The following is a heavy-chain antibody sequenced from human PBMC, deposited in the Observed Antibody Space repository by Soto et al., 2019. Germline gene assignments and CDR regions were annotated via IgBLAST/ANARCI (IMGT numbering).Heavy chain of an antibody. CDR1: GFTFDDYT. V-gene: IGHV3-43*01. Sequence: EVQLVESGGVVVQPGGSLRLSCAASGFTFDDYTMHWVRQAPGKGLEWVSLISWDGGSTYYADSVKGRFTISRDNSKNSLYLQMTSLRTEDTALYYCAKDESDYFDYWGQGTLVTVSS. J-gene: IGHJ4*02. CDR3: AKDESDYFDY. CDR2: ISWDGGST. D-gene: IGHD3-3*01.